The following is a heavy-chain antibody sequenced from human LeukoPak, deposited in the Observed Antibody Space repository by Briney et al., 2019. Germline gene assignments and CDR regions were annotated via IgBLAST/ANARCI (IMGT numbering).Heavy chain of an antibody. CDR1: GGSISSGDYY. Sequence: SQTLSLTCTVSGGSISSGDYYWSWIRQPPGKGLEWIGYIYYSGSTYYNPSLKSRVTISVDTSKNQFSLKLSSVTAADTAVYYCARVNRTTVTHGGDYWGQGTLVTVSS. CDR3: ARVNRTTVTHGGDY. D-gene: IGHD4-17*01. V-gene: IGHV4-30-4*08. CDR2: IYYSGST. J-gene: IGHJ4*02.